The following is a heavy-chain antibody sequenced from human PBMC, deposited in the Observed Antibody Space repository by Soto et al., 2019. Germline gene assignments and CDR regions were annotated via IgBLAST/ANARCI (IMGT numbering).Heavy chain of an antibody. CDR2: IYWDDDK. CDR1: GFSLFTSGVG. V-gene: IGHV2-5*02. Sequence: QITLKESGPTLVKPTQTLTLTCTFSGFSLFTSGVGVGWIRQPPGKALEWLALIYWDDDKRYRPSLKSRLTITKDTSKNQVVLTMTNMDTVDTATYYCAHSLEGQTGFDYWGQGTLVTVSS. CDR3: AHSLEGQTGFDY. D-gene: IGHD3-3*01. J-gene: IGHJ4*02.